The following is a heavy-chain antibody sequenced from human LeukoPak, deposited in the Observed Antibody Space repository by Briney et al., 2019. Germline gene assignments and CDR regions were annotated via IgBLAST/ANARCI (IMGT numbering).Heavy chain of an antibody. CDR1: GGSISSGNYY. CDR2: IYTSGST. J-gene: IGHJ4*02. CDR3: ARDPSLGGGVGY. Sequence: PSQTLSLTCTVSGGSISSGNYYWSWIRQPAGKGLEWIGRIYTSGSTNYNPSLKSRVTISVDTSKNQFSLKLSSVTAADTAVYYCARDPSLGGGVGYWGQGTLVTVSS. D-gene: IGHD2-15*01. V-gene: IGHV4-61*02.